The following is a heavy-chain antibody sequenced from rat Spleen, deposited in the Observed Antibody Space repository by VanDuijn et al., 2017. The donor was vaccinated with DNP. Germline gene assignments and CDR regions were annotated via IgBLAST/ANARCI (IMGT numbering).Heavy chain of an antibody. CDR3: ARWNIGTSTLDY. Sequence: EVQLQESGPGLVKPSQSLSLTCSVTGYSITSCCRWTWIRKFPGNKLEWMGYINSAGSTNYNPSLKSRISITRDTSKNQFFLQLSSVTTEDTATYYCARWNIGTSTLDYWGQGVMVTVSS. D-gene: IGHD1-5*01. CDR1: GYSITSCCR. V-gene: IGHV3-3*01. CDR2: INSAGST. J-gene: IGHJ2*01.